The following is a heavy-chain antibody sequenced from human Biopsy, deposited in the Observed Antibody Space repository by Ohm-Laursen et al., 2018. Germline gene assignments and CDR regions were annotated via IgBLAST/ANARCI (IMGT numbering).Heavy chain of an antibody. CDR2: IFYSGII. CDR3: ARHATGFWFDP. Sequence: SETLSLTCTVSGGSVSSNTYYWAWIRQPPGKGLEWIGSIFYSGIIYYNPSLKSRFSISVDTSKNQYSLNLNSVSAADTAVNYCARHATGFWFDPWGQGTLVIVSS. V-gene: IGHV4-39*01. CDR1: GGSVSSNTYY. J-gene: IGHJ5*02.